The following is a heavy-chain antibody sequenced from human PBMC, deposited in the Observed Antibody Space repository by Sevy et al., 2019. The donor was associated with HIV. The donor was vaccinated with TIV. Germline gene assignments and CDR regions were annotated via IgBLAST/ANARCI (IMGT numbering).Heavy chain of an antibody. CDR1: GFSLNNYW. V-gene: IGHV3-7*01. Sequence: GGSLRLSCVASGFSLNNYWMNWVRQAPGKGLEWVANINQDGSVKYYVDSVRGGFTISRDNARNLVFLQMSSLRVDDSALYYCVRAIAKDGSFWGQGTLVTVSS. CDR3: VRAIAKDGSF. D-gene: IGHD6-13*01. CDR2: INQDGSVK. J-gene: IGHJ4*02.